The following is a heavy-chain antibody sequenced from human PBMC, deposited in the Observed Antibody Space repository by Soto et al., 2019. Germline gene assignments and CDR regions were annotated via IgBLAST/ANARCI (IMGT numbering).Heavy chain of an antibody. CDR3: ARVIHDYGDYDRIDY. CDR2: IYYSGST. V-gene: IGHV4-59*12. J-gene: IGHJ4*02. CDR1: GGSISSYY. D-gene: IGHD4-17*01. Sequence: SETLSLTCTVSGGSISSYYWSWIRQPPGKELEWIGYIYYSGSTYYNPSLKSRVTISVDTSKNQFSLKLSSVTAADTAVYYCARVIHDYGDYDRIDYWGQGTLVTVSS.